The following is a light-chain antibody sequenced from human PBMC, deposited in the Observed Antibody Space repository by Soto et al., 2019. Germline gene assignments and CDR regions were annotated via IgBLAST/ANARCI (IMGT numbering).Light chain of an antibody. CDR2: DAS. V-gene: IGKV3-11*01. J-gene: IGKJ2*01. CDR3: QQRSNWPAYT. CDR1: QSVSSS. Sequence: EIVLTQSPATLSLSPGERATLSCSASQSVSSSLAWYQQKPGQAPRLLIYDASNRATGIPARFSGSGSGTDFTLTISSLEPEDFAVYYCQQRSNWPAYTFGQGTKLEIK.